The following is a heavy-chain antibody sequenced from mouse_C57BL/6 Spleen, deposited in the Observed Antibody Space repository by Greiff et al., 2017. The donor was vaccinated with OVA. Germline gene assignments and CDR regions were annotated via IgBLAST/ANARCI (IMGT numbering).Heavy chain of an antibody. J-gene: IGHJ2*01. CDR2: INPYNGGT. D-gene: IGHD1-1*01. CDR1: GYTFTDYY. CDR3: ARYYGSSPHFDY. Sequence: VQLKESGPVLVKPGASVKMSCKASGYTFTDYYMNWVKQSHGKSLVWIGVINPYNGGTSYNQKFKGKATLTVDKSSSTAYMELNSLTSEDSAVYYCARYYGSSPHFDYWGQGTTLTVSS. V-gene: IGHV1-19*01.